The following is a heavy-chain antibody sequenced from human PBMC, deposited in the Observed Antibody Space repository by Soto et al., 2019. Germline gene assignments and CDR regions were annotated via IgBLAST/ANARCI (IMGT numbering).Heavy chain of an antibody. CDR2: IYHSGYT. V-gene: IGHV4-30-4*01. J-gene: IGHJ5*02. CDR1: GGSISSGYYY. D-gene: IGHD1-7*01. CDR3: ARDSLTGNYFDP. Sequence: SETLSLTCTVSGGSISSGYYYWSWIRQPPGKGLEWIGYIYHSGYTSYNPSLKNRVTISVDKSKNQFSLTLSFVTAADTAVYYCARDSLTGNYFDPWGQGTLVTVSS.